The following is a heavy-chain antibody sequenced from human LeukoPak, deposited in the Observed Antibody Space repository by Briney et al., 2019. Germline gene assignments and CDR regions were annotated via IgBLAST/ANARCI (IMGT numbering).Heavy chain of an antibody. J-gene: IGHJ4*02. V-gene: IGHV4-31*03. D-gene: IGHD3-9*01. Sequence: SETLSLTCTVSAGSINSNSYFWVWIRQHPGKGLEWIGYIYYSGSTYYNPSLKSRVTISVDTSKNQFSLKLSSVTAADTAVYYCARRGDDILTGYYYFDYWGQGTLVTVSS. CDR1: AGSINSNSYF. CDR3: ARRGDDILTGYYYFDY. CDR2: IYYSGST.